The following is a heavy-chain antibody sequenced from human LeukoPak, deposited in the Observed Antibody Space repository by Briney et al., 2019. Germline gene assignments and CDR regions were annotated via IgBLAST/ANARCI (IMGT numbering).Heavy chain of an antibody. CDR2: ISSSSSYI. V-gene: IGHV3-21*01. CDR1: GFTFSSYS. J-gene: IGHJ3*02. D-gene: IGHD3-22*01. CDR3: ARVYEYYYDSSGYLDAFDI. Sequence: GGSLRLSCAASGFTFSSYSMNWVRQAPGKGLEWVSSISSSSSYIYYADSVKGRFTISKDNAKNSLYLQMNSLRAEDTAVYYCARVYEYYYDSSGYLDAFDIWGQGTMVTVSS.